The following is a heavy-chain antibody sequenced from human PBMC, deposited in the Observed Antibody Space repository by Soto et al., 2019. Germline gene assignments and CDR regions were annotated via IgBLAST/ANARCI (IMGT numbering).Heavy chain of an antibody. D-gene: IGHD2-8*02. CDR2: ILVGGST. CDR1: GFTCSSYD. CDR3: AKATATGGGAFDI. J-gene: IGHJ3*02. Sequence: LRLSFAASGFTCSSYDMSWVRQAPGKGLEWVSTILVGGSTHYPDSVKGRFTISRDNSKNTVFLQMNSLTPGDTAVYYCAKATATGGGAFDICGQGTVVTVSS. V-gene: IGHV3-23*01.